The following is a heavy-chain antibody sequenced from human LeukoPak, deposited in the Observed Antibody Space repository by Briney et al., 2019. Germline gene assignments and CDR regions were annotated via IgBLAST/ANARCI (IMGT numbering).Heavy chain of an antibody. CDR1: GFTFSSSA. D-gene: IGHD1-26*01. CDR2: ISGSGSGGST. J-gene: IGHJ4*02. V-gene: IGHV3-23*01. Sequence: GGSLRLSCAASGFTFSSSAMSWVRQAPGKGLEWVSSISGSGSGGSTYYADSVKGRFTISRGNSKNTLYLQMNSLRAEDTAVYYCAKDWLGGSYFFDYWGQGTLVTVSS. CDR3: AKDWLGGSYFFDY.